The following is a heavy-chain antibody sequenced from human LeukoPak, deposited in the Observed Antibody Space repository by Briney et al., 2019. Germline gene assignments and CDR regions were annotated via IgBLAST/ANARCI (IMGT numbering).Heavy chain of an antibody. J-gene: IGHJ4*02. Sequence: GGSLRLSCAASGFTFSSYWMSWVRQAPGKGLEWVANIKQDGSEKYYVDSVKGRFTISRDNAKNSLYLQMNSLRAEDTAVYYCARAGSGRRGPYGSVGLGIDYWGQGTLVTVSS. CDR2: IKQDGSEK. CDR3: ARAGSGRRGPYGSVGLGIDY. D-gene: IGHD3-10*01. V-gene: IGHV3-7*01. CDR1: GFTFSSYW.